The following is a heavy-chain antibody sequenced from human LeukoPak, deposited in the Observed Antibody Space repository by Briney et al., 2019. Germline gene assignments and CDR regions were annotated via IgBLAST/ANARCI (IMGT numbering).Heavy chain of an antibody. Sequence: VASVKVSCKASGYTFTSYDINWVRQATGQGLEWMGWLNPNSGNTGYAQKFQGRVTMTRNTSISTAYMELSSLRSEDTAVYYCARVTRAGSYPLYYWGQGTLVTVSS. CDR1: GYTFTSYD. CDR2: LNPNSGNT. V-gene: IGHV1-8*01. D-gene: IGHD1-26*01. J-gene: IGHJ4*02. CDR3: ARVTRAGSYPLYY.